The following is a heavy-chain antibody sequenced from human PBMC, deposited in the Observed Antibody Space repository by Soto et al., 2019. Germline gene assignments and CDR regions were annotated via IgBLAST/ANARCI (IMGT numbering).Heavy chain of an antibody. CDR3: ARGGYCSSTSCYEDAFDI. Sequence: QVQLVQSGAEVKKPGASVKVSCKASGYTFTGYYMHWVRQAPGQGLEWMGWINPNSGGTNYARKFQGRVTMTRDTSISTAYMELSRLRSDDTAVYYCARGGYCSSTSCYEDAFDIWGQGTMVTVSS. CDR2: INPNSGGT. J-gene: IGHJ3*02. D-gene: IGHD2-2*01. CDR1: GYTFTGYY. V-gene: IGHV1-2*02.